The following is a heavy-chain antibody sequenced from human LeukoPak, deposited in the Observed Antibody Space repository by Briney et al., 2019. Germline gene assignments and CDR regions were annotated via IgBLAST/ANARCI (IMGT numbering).Heavy chain of an antibody. D-gene: IGHD4-23*01. Sequence: PGGSLRLSCAASGFTFSDYWMTCVRQAPGKGLEWVANIKQDGSEKYYVDSVKGRFTISRDNAKSSLYLQMNSLRDEDTAVYYCARPPRTVITPADYWGQGTLVTVSS. J-gene: IGHJ4*02. CDR3: ARPPRTVITPADY. V-gene: IGHV3-7*04. CDR2: IKQDGSEK. CDR1: GFTFSDYW.